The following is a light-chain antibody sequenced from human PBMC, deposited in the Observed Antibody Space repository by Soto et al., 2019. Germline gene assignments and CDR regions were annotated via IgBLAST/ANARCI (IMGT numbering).Light chain of an antibody. CDR1: QSVSSN. J-gene: IGKJ1*01. CDR3: QQFNTWPRDT. CDR2: GAS. Sequence: DIVMTQSPATLSVSPGERATLSCRASQSVSSNLAWYQQKPGQAPRLLIYGASIRATGVQARFSGGGSGTEFTLTISSLQSEDFAVYYCQQFNTWPRDTFGQGTKVEIK. V-gene: IGKV3-15*01.